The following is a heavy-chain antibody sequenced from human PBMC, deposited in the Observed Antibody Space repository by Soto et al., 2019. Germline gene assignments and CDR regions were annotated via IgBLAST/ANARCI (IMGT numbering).Heavy chain of an antibody. Sequence: GRSLRLFFATSVFTFRSFTMNWVREAPGKGLEWVSTISSNSAYIYYTDALRGRFTISRDNAKNSLHLQMNSLRAEDTAVYYCTRDASRDSSARGWFDPWGPGTLVTVSS. D-gene: IGHD6-13*01. CDR2: ISSNSAYI. CDR1: VFTFRSFT. J-gene: IGHJ5*02. CDR3: TRDASRDSSARGWFDP. V-gene: IGHV3-21*01.